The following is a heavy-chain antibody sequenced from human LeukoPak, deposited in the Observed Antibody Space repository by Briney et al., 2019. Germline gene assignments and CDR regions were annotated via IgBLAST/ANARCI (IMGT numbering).Heavy chain of an antibody. V-gene: IGHV5-51*01. J-gene: IGHJ4*02. CDR3: ARACGGDCYSGDY. CDR2: IYPGDSDT. CDR1: GYTFTNYW. Sequence: GESLKISCQASGYTFTNYWIGWVRQMPGKGLEWMGIIYPGDSDTKYSPSFQGQVTMSADKSIRTAYLQWSSLKASDTAMYYCARACGGDCYSGDYWGQGTLVTVSS. D-gene: IGHD2-21*02.